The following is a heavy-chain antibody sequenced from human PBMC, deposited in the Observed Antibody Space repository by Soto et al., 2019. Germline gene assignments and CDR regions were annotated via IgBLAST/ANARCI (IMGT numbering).Heavy chain of an antibody. CDR2: ISGSGIIT. CDR1: GLTFSDYA. D-gene: IGHD3-10*01. J-gene: IGHJ3*01. Sequence: EVQLLDSGGGLVQPGGSLRLSCAASGLTFSDYAMNWVRQAPGKGLEWVSLISGSGIITKYADSVKGRFSIFRDNSKNTLILHMNSLRAEDTAFYYCAKSLPTRSVFDVWGQGTMVTVSS. V-gene: IGHV3-23*01. CDR3: AKSLPTRSVFDV.